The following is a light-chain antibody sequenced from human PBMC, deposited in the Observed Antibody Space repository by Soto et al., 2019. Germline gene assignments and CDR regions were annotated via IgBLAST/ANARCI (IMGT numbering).Light chain of an antibody. CDR3: QHYGNSLP. CDR1: ESVSSIF. J-gene: IGKJ2*01. V-gene: IGKV3-20*01. CDR2: GAS. Sequence: EIVLTQSPGTLSLSPGERATLSCRASESVSSIFLAWYQQKPGQAPRLLIYGASSRDPGIPDRFSVSGPGTDFTLTSSRLEPEDFAGYDCQHYGNSLPFSQGTKLESK.